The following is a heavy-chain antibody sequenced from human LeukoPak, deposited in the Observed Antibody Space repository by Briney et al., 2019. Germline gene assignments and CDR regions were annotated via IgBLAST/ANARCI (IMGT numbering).Heavy chain of an antibody. V-gene: IGHV3-30*02. CDR1: GFTFSSYG. D-gene: IGHD2-2*01. Sequence: GGSLRLSCAASGFTFSSYGMHWVRQAPGKGLEWVAFIRYDGSNKYYADSVKGRFTISRDNSKDTLYLQMNSLRAEDTAVYYCAKDGEEYCSSTSCYYFDYWGQGTLVTVSS. CDR2: IRYDGSNK. J-gene: IGHJ4*02. CDR3: AKDGEEYCSSTSCYYFDY.